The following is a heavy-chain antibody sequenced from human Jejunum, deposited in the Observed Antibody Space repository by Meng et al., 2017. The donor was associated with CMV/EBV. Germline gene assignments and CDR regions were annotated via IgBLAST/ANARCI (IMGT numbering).Heavy chain of an antibody. CDR1: GFTFSDYY. J-gene: IGHJ4*02. D-gene: IGHD6-6*01. CDR3: ARAPYSSSSL. V-gene: IGHV3-11*01. CDR2: ISSSGSTI. Sequence: CADAGFTFSDYYMSWIRQAPGKGLEWVSYISSSGSTIYYADSVKGRFTISRDNAKNSLYLQMNSLRAEDTAVYYCARAPYSSSSLWGQETLVTVSS.